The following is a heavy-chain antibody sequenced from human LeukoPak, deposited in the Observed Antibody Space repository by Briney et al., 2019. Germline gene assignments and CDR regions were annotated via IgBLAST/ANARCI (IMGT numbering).Heavy chain of an antibody. CDR1: GVSIAPGNDY. CDR3: ARGVGSYYFDY. CDR2: VYYSGST. Sequence: SETLSLTCTVSGVSIAPGNDYWSWIRQPPGKDLEWTGYVYYSGSTYYNPSLKSRVTISVDTSKNQFSLTLSSLTAADTAVYYCARGVGSYYFDYWGQGTLVTVSS. D-gene: IGHD3-10*01. V-gene: IGHV4-30-4*01. J-gene: IGHJ4*02.